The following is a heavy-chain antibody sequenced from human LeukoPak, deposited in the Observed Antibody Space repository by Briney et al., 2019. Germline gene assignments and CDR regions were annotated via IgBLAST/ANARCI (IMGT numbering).Heavy chain of an antibody. CDR2: IYYSGST. CDR3: ARDYPGNYYYGMDV. CDR1: GGSISSYY. J-gene: IGHJ6*02. D-gene: IGHD3-16*02. Sequence: SETLSLTCTVSGGSISSYYWSWIRQPPGKGLEWIGYIYYSGSTNYNPSLKSRVTISVDTSKNQSSLKLSSVTAADTAVYYCARDYPGNYYYGMDVWGQGTTVTVSS. V-gene: IGHV4-59*01.